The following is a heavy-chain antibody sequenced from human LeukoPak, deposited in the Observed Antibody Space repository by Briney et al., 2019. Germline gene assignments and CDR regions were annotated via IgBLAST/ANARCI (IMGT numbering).Heavy chain of an antibody. D-gene: IGHD3-22*01. Sequence: RGSLRLSCAASGFTFSTYAMSWVRQAPGKGLQWVSAISGSGGVTYYADSVKGRFTISRDNSKNTLYLQMNSLRAEDTAVYYCAKGTMDGGQYYYDSSGGQGTLVTVSS. CDR1: GFTFSTYA. J-gene: IGHJ4*02. CDR3: AKGTMDGGQYYYDSS. CDR2: ISGSGGVT. V-gene: IGHV3-23*01.